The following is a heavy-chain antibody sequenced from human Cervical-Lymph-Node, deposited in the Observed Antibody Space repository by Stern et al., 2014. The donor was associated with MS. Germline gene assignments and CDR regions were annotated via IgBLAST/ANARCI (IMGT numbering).Heavy chain of an antibody. D-gene: IGHD3-22*01. CDR3: ARVYSSGDPEGFGGYYYYYYGMDV. Sequence: VQLVESGAEVKKPGSSVKVSCKASGGTFSSYAISWVRQAPGQGLEWMGGIIPLFGTANYAQKFQGRVTITADESTSTAYMELSSLRSEDTAVYYFARVYSSGDPEGFGGYYYYYYGMDVWGQGTTVTVSS. CDR1: GGTFSSYA. J-gene: IGHJ6*02. V-gene: IGHV1-69*01. CDR2: IIPLFGTA.